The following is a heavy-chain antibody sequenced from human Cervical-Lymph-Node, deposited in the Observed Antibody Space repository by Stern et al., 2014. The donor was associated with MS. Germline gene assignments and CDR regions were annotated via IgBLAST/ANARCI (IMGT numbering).Heavy chain of an antibody. D-gene: IGHD1-1*01. V-gene: IGHV1-69*06. CDR3: AREVGSLAMDV. Sequence: VQLVESGAEVKKPGSSVKVSCKASGDTFTSYAISWVRQAPGQGLEGMGGITPIFGTADYAQKFQARVTITADRSTSTAYMELRSLRFEDTAVYYCAREVGSLAMDVWGQGTTVTVSS. CDR1: GDTFTSYA. CDR2: ITPIFGTA. J-gene: IGHJ6*02.